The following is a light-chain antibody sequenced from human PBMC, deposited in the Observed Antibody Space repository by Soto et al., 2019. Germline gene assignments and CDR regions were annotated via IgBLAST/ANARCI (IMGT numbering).Light chain of an antibody. J-gene: IGKJ1*01. V-gene: IGKV3-20*01. CDR3: QQYGSSGT. CDR2: GAS. CDR1: QSVSNNY. Sequence: EIVLTQSPGTLSLSPGETPTLSSRASQSVSNNYLAWYQQKPGQAPRLLIYGASNRATGIPDRFSGSGSGTDFTLTISRLEPEDFAVYYCQQYGSSGTFGQGTKVDIK.